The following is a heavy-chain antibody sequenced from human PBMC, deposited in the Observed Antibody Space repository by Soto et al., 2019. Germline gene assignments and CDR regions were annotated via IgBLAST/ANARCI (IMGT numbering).Heavy chain of an antibody. D-gene: IGHD2-2*01. CDR1: GFTFSNYA. CDR3: GRCTSTRCHLGSDY. V-gene: IGHV3-30-3*01. J-gene: IGHJ4*02. CDR2: ISYDGSNK. Sequence: QVQLVESGGGVVQPGRSLRLSFAASGFTFSNYAMNWVRQAPGKGLEWVALISYDGSNKYYADSVKGRFTISRDSSKNTLYLQMNSLRAADTAVYYCGRCTSTRCHLGSDYWGQGTLVTVSS.